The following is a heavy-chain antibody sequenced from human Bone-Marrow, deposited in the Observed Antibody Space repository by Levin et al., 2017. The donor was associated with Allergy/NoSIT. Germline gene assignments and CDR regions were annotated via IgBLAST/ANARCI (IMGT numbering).Heavy chain of an antibody. D-gene: IGHD3-22*01. CDR3: AKDRGGGSQHYYDSSGYYYPIFYYYGMDV. CDR1: GFTFSSYA. CDR2: ISGSGGST. V-gene: IGHV3-23*01. Sequence: GGSLRLSCAASGFTFSSYAMSWVRQAPGKGLEWVSAISGSGGSTYYADSVKGRFTISRDNSKNTLYLQMNSLRAEDTAVYYCAKDRGGGSQHYYDSSGYYYPIFYYYGMDVWGQGTTVTVSS. J-gene: IGHJ6*02.